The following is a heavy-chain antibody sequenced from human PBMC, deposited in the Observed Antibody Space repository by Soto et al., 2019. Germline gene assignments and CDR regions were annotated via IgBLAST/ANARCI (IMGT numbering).Heavy chain of an antibody. CDR2: INHSGST. CDR1: GGSISSYY. CDR3: ARTTVIGYYYMDV. Sequence: SETLSLTCTVSGGSISSYYWSWIRQPPGKGLEWIGDINHSGSTNYNPSLKSRVTTSVDTSKNQFSLKLSSVTAADTAVYYCARTTVIGYYYMDVWGKGTTVTVSS. V-gene: IGHV4-59*12. J-gene: IGHJ6*03. D-gene: IGHD4-17*01.